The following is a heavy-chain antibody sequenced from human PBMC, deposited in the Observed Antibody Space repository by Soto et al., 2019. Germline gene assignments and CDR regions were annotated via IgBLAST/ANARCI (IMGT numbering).Heavy chain of an antibody. CDR2: TYYRSTWSY. Sequence: SQTLSLTCAISGDSVSTNSATWGCIRQSRSRGLGLLGRTYYRSTWSYASPVSVQGRITINPDKPNSQFSQHRYSVTPDDTAVYDCVRLIGNSLLDSWGQGTLVTVSS. CDR1: GDSVSTNSAT. J-gene: IGHJ5*01. D-gene: IGHD2-8*01. V-gene: IGHV6-1*01. CDR3: VRLIGNSLLDS.